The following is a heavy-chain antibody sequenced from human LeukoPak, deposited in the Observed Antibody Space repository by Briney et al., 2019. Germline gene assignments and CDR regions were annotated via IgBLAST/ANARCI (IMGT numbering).Heavy chain of an antibody. CDR3: ARGLSYYYDSTDRLADY. CDR1: GYTFTGYY. Sequence: ASVKVSCKASGYTFTGYYTHWVRQAPGQGLEWMGWINPNSGGTNYAQKFQGRVTMTRDTSISTAYMELSRLRSDDTAVYYCARGLSYYYDSTDRLADYWGQGTLVTVSS. V-gene: IGHV1-2*02. D-gene: IGHD3-22*01. CDR2: INPNSGGT. J-gene: IGHJ4*02.